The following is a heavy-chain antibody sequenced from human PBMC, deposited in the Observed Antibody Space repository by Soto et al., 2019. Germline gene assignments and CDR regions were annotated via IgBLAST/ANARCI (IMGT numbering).Heavy chain of an antibody. D-gene: IGHD6-6*01. CDR1: GGSISSGGYS. CDR3: AREQLGYYYGMDV. V-gene: IGHV4-30-2*01. J-gene: IGHJ6*02. CDR2: IYHSGSA. Sequence: SETLSLTCAVSGGSISSGGYSWSWIRQPPGKGLEWIGYIYHSGSAYYNPSLKSRVTISVDRSKNQFSLKLSSVTAADTAVYYCAREQLGYYYGMDVWGQGTTVTVSS.